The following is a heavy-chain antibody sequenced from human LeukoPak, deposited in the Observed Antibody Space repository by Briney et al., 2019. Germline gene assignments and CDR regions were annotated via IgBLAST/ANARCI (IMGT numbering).Heavy chain of an antibody. V-gene: IGHV1-2*02. J-gene: IGHJ6*04. Sequence: ASVKVSCKASGYTFTGYYMHWVRQAPGQGLEWMGWINPNSGGTNYAQKFQGRVTMTRDTSISTAYMELSRLRSDDTAVYYCARDLLLYGDYSGGNTRVDVWGKGTTVTISS. CDR3: ARDLLLYGDYSGGNTRVDV. CDR1: GYTFTGYY. CDR2: INPNSGGT. D-gene: IGHD4-17*01.